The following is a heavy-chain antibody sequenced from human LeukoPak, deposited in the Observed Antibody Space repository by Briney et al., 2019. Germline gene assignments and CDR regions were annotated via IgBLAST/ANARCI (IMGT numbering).Heavy chain of an antibody. CDR1: GFTFSSYS. Sequence: PGGSLRLSCAASGFTFSSYSMNWVRQAPGKGLEWVSSISSSSYIYYADSVKGRFTISRDNAKNSLYLQMNSLRAEDTAVYYCARPPRDSSSFYYYYYYMDVWGKGTTVTVSS. D-gene: IGHD6-6*01. V-gene: IGHV3-21*01. CDR3: ARPPRDSSSFYYYYYYMDV. CDR2: ISSSSYI. J-gene: IGHJ6*03.